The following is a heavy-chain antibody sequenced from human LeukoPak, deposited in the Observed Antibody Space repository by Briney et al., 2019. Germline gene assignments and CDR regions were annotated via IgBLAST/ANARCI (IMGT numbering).Heavy chain of an antibody. CDR2: MNPNSGNT. CDR3: ARAYGSGSYYNAGFDY. J-gene: IGHJ4*02. CDR1: GYTFTSYD. D-gene: IGHD3-10*01. V-gene: IGHV1-8*01. Sequence: ASVKVSCKASGYTFTSYDINWVRQATGQGLEWMGWMNPNSGNTGYAQKFQGRVTMTRNTSISTAYMELSSLRSEDTAVYYCARAYGSGSYYNAGFDYWGQGTLVTVSS.